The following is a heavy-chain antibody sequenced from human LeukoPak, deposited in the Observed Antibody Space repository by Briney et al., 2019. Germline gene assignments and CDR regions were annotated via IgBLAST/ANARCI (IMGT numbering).Heavy chain of an antibody. CDR2: ITSSSSYI. V-gene: IGHV3-21*06. CDR1: GFTFSGYN. CDR3: ARDPYSGNYGAYYYYYMDV. Sequence: PGGSLRLSCAASGFTFSGYNMNWVRQAPGKGLEWVSSITSSSSYIYYADSVKGRFTISRDNAKNSLYLQMDSLRVEDTAEYYCARDPYSGNYGAYYYYYMDVWGKGTTVTVSS. D-gene: IGHD1-26*01. J-gene: IGHJ6*03.